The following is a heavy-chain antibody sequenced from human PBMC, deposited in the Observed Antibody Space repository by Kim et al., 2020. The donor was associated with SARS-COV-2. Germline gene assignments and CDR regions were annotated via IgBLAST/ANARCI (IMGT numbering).Heavy chain of an antibody. V-gene: IGHV3-30-3*01. CDR1: GFTFSSYA. J-gene: IGHJ5*02. CDR2: ISYDGSNK. CDR3: ARLELGTYLPEGFDP. Sequence: GGSLRLSCAASGFTFSSYAMHWVRQAPGKGLEWVAVISYDGSNKYYADSVKGRFTISRDNSKNTLYLQMNSLRAEDTAVYYCARLELGTYLPEGFDPWGQGTLVTVSS. D-gene: IGHD1-1*01.